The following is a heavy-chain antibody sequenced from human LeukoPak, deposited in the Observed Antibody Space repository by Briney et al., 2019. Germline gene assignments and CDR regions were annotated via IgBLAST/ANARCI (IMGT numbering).Heavy chain of an antibody. D-gene: IGHD2-15*01. CDR2: ISSSSSYI. Sequence: GGSLRLSCAASGFTFSSYSMNWVRQAPGKGLEWVSSISSSSSYIYYADSVKGRFTISRDNAKNSLYLQMNSLRAEDTAVYYCARDWKLTGGHFDYWGQGTLVTVSS. J-gene: IGHJ4*02. CDR1: GFTFSSYS. CDR3: ARDWKLTGGHFDY. V-gene: IGHV3-21*01.